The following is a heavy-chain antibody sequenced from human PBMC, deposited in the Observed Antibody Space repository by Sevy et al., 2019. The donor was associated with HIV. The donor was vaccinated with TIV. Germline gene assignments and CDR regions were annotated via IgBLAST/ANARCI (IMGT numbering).Heavy chain of an antibody. J-gene: IGHJ3*02. CDR2: INPNSGGT. D-gene: IGHD2-8*01. CDR3: ARDMATSREWGAFDI. V-gene: IGHV1-2*06. CDR1: GYTFTGYY. Sequence: ASVKVSCKASGYTFTGYYMHWVRQAPGQGLEWMGRINPNSGGTNYAQKFQGRVTMTRDTSISTAYMGLSRLRSDEPAVYYCARDMATSREWGAFDIWGQGTMVTVSS.